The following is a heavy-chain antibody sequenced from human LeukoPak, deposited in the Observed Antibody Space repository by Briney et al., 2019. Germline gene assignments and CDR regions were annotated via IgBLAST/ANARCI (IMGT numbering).Heavy chain of an antibody. Sequence: GGSLRLSCAASGFTFSSYWMHWVRQAPGKGLEWVSSISSSSSYIYYADSVKGRFTISRDNAKNSLYLQMNSLRAEDTAVYYCARGRGITMIVSGAFDIWGQGTMVTVSS. J-gene: IGHJ3*02. D-gene: IGHD3-22*01. CDR2: ISSSSSYI. V-gene: IGHV3-21*01. CDR1: GFTFSSYW. CDR3: ARGRGITMIVSGAFDI.